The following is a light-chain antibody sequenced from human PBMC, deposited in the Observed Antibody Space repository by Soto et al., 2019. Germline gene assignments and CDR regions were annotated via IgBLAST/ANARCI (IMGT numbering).Light chain of an antibody. CDR1: SSNIGINY. V-gene: IGLV1-47*01. CDR3: AAWDDSLSGYV. CDR2: RNN. Sequence: QSVLTQPPSASGTPGQRVTISCSGSSSNIGINYVYWYQQLPGTAPKLLIYRNNQRPSGVPDRFSGSKSGTSASLAISGLRSGDEADYYCAAWDDSLSGYVFGTGTKLTVL. J-gene: IGLJ1*01.